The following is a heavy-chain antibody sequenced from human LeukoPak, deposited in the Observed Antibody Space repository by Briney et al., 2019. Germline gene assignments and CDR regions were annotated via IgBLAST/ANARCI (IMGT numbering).Heavy chain of an antibody. CDR2: IYYSGNT. CDR3: ARENYYLDY. V-gene: IGHV4-59*01. J-gene: IGHJ4*02. D-gene: IGHD1-7*01. CDR1: GGSISSYY. Sequence: SETLSLTCTVSGGSISSYYWSWIRQPPGKGLEWIGYIYYSGNTNYNPSLKSRLTISLDTSKTQFSLKLSSVTAADTAVYYCARENYYLDYWVQGTLVTVSS.